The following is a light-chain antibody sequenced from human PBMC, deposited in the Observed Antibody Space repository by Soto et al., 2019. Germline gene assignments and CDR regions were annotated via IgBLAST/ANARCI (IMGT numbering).Light chain of an antibody. CDR2: RTD. Sequence: QSALTQPPSVSGTPGQRVSISCSGDSSTFANNYVHWYQQVPGAAPKLLMYRTDQRPSGVPERFSGSKSGTSASLTISGLRPEDEAQYYCDAYTGNWNGPVFGGGTKLTVL. J-gene: IGLJ2*01. CDR1: SSTFANNY. V-gene: IGLV1-47*01. CDR3: DAYTGNWNGPV.